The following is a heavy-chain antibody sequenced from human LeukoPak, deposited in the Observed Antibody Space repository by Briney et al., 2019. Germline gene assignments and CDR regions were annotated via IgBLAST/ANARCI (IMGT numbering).Heavy chain of an antibody. V-gene: IGHV4-4*07. CDR1: GGSISSYY. CDR3: ARASQSARYYDILTGYYTPHRDEAFDI. J-gene: IGHJ3*02. CDR2: IYTSGST. D-gene: IGHD3-9*01. Sequence: SETLSLTCTVSGGSISSYYWSWIRQPAGKGLEWIGRIYTSGSTNYNPSLKSRVTMSVDTSKNQFSLKLSSVTAADTAVYYCARASQSARYYDILTGYYTPHRDEAFDIWGQGTMVTVSS.